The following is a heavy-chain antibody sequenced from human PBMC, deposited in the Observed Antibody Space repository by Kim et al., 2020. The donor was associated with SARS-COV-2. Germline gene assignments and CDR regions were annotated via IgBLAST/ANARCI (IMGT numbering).Heavy chain of an antibody. D-gene: IGHD2-2*03. CDR1: GFTFTGYA. V-gene: IGHV3-23*01. CDR2: IDGSDGTT. CDR3: MKGGWGWIWDP. Sequence: GGSLRLSCTTSGFTFTGYAMSWVRQAPGKGLEWVSSIDGSDGTTYYVDSVKGRFTISRDNSKNTLYLQMNSLRADDTAVYYCMKGGWGWIWDPWGPGTRV. J-gene: IGHJ5*02.